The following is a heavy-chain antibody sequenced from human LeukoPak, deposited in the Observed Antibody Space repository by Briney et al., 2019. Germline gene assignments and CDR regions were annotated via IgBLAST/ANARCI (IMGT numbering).Heavy chain of an antibody. Sequence: GGSLRLSCAASEFTFSNYAMNWVRQAPGKGLEWVSGISGGGGSTYYADSVKGRFTISRDNSKNTLYLQMDSLRAEDTALYYCAKGSGINHYHWVDPWGQGTLVTVSS. V-gene: IGHV3-23*01. J-gene: IGHJ5*02. CDR1: EFTFSNYA. D-gene: IGHD1-14*01. CDR3: AKGSGINHYHWVDP. CDR2: ISGGGGST.